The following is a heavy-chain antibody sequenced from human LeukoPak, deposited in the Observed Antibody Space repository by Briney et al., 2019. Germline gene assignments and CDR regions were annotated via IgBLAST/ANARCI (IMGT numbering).Heavy chain of an antibody. J-gene: IGHJ4*02. CDR1: GYTFTSYD. CDR2: MNPNSGNT. CDR3: ARENRDSSSWYV. V-gene: IGHV1-8*01. Sequence: ASVKVSCKASGYTFTSYDINWVRQATGQGLEWMGWMNPNSGNTGYAQKFQGRVTMTRNTSISTAYMELSSLRSEDTAVHYCARENRDSSSWYVWGQGTLVTVSS. D-gene: IGHD6-13*01.